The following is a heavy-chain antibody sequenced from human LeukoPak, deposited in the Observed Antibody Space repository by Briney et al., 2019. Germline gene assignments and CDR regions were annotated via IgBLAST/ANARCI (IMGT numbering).Heavy chain of an antibody. D-gene: IGHD1-1*01. J-gene: IGHJ5*02. CDR1: GGSISNGGYY. V-gene: IGHV4-31*03. CDR3: ARAGVNWNDEGRTWWFDP. Sequence: SQTLSLTCSVSGGSISNGGYYWSWIRQHPGKGLEWIGDIYYSGSTYYNPSLKSRITISVDTSKNQFSLKLSSVTAADTAVYYCARAGVNWNDEGRTWWFDPWGQGTLVTVSS. CDR2: IYYSGST.